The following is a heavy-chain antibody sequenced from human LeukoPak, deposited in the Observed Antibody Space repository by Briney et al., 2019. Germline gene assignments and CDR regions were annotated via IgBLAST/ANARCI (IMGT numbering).Heavy chain of an antibody. CDR3: ARGGAAASGYYYYMDV. V-gene: IGHV1-2*02. J-gene: IGHJ6*03. CDR2: INPNSGGT. D-gene: IGHD6-13*01. CDR1: GYSFTGYY. Sequence: GASVKVSCKASGYSFTGYYMHWVRQAPGQGLEWMGWINPNSGGTNYAQKFQGRVTMTRDTSISTAYMELSRLRSDDTAVYYCARGGAAASGYYYYMDVWGKGTTVTVSS.